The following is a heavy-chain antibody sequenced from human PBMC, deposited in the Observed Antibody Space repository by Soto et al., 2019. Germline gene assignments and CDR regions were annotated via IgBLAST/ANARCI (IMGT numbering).Heavy chain of an antibody. D-gene: IGHD3-10*01. CDR1: GFTFSDHY. V-gene: IGHV3-72*01. J-gene: IGHJ4*02. CDR2: SKNKADSYTT. Sequence: EVQLVASGGGLVQPGGSLRLSCAASGFTFSDHYMDWVRQAPGKGLEWVGRSKNKADSYTTEYAASVKGSFTISRAGSKNSLFLQMNSLKTEDTTVYYCTVWGAGNDFGAAWGQGILVTVSS. CDR3: TVWGAGNDFGAA.